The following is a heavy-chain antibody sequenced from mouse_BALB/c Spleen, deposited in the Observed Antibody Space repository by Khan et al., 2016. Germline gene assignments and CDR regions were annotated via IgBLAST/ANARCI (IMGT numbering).Heavy chain of an antibody. CDR3: ARRAVANYFDY. CDR1: GFTFSSFG. D-gene: IGHD1-1*01. Sequence: EVELVESGGGLVQPGGSRKLSCAASGFTFSSFGMHWVRQAPEKGLEWVAYISSGSSTIYYADTVKGRFTISRDNPTNTLFLQMTSLRSEDTAMYYCARRAVANYFDYWGQGTTLTVSS. CDR2: ISSGSSTI. J-gene: IGHJ2*01. V-gene: IGHV5-17*02.